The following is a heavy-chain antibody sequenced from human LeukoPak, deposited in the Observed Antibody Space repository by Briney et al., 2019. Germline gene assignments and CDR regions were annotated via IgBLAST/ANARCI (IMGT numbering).Heavy chain of an antibody. V-gene: IGHV1-2*02. Sequence: PRASVKVSCKASGYTFTGYYMHWVRQAPGQGLEWMGWINPNSGGTNYAQKFQGRVTMTRDTSISTAYMELSRLRSDDTAVYYCARNLYGKAMVLPYDYWGQGTLVTVSS. CDR3: ARNLYGKAMVLPYDY. CDR2: INPNSGGT. CDR1: GYTFTGYY. D-gene: IGHD5-18*01. J-gene: IGHJ4*02.